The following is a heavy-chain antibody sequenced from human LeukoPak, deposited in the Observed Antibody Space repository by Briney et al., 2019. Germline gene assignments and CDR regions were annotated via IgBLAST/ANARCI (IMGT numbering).Heavy chain of an antibody. CDR3: ARWAVVGGYYFDY. J-gene: IGHJ4*02. D-gene: IGHD1-26*01. V-gene: IGHV1-69*05. CDR2: IIPIFGTA. Sequence: GSSVKVSCKASGRTFSSYAISWVRQAPGQGLECIGRIIPIFGTANYAQKFQGRVTITTDESTSTAYMELSSLRSEDTAVYYCARWAVVGGYYFDYWGQGTLVTVSS. CDR1: GRTFSSYA.